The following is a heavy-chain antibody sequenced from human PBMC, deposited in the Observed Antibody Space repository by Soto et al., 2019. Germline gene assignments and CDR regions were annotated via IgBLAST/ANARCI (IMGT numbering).Heavy chain of an antibody. J-gene: IGHJ6*02. CDR3: ATRGRDSSGYYYGMDV. V-gene: IGHV1-69*12. CDR1: GGTFSSYA. Sequence: QVQLVQSGAEVKKPGSSVKVSCKASGGTFSSYAISWVRQAPGQGLEWMGGIIPIFGTANYAQKFQGRVTITADESTRTAYMGLSSLRSEDTAVYYCATRGRDSSGYYYGMDVWGQGTTVTVSS. CDR2: IIPIFGTA. D-gene: IGHD3-22*01.